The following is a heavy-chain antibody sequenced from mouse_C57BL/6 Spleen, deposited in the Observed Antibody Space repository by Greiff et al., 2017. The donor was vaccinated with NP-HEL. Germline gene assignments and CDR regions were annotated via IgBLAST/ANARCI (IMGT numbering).Heavy chain of an antibody. CDR1: GFTFSDYG. D-gene: IGHD2-4*01. V-gene: IGHV5-17*01. Sequence: EVMLVESGGGLVKPGGSLKLSCAASGFTFSDYGMHWVRQAPEKGLEWVAYISSGSSTIYYADTVKGRFTISRDNAKNTLFMQMTSLRSEDTAMYYCASGALYYDYDGFAYWGQGTLVTVSA. CDR3: ASGALYYDYDGFAY. J-gene: IGHJ3*01. CDR2: ISSGSSTI.